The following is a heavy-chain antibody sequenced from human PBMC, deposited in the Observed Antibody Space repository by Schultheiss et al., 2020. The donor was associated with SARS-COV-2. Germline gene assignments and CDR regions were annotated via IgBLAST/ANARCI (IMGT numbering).Heavy chain of an antibody. CDR3: ARLYYDCWGNYYYGMDV. Sequence: GESLKISCAASGFTVSSNYMSWVRQAPGKGLEWVSVIYSGGSTYYADSVKGRFTISRDNSKNTLYLQMNSLRAEDTAVYYCARLYYDCWGNYYYGMDVWGQGTTVTVSS. J-gene: IGHJ6*02. CDR1: GFTVSSNY. CDR2: IYSGGST. D-gene: IGHD3-3*01. V-gene: IGHV3-53*01.